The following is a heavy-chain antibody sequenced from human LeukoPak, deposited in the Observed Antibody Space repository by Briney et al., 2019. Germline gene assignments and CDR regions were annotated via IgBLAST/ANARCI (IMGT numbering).Heavy chain of an antibody. CDR1: GGSFSCYY. D-gene: IGHD2-15*01. Sequence: SETLSLTCAVYGGSFSCYYWSWIRQPPGKGLEWIGEINHSGSTNYNPSLKSRVTISVDTSKNQFSLKLSSVTAADTAVYYCAGRDVVAKKYYFDYWGQGTLVTVSS. V-gene: IGHV4-34*01. CDR2: INHSGST. J-gene: IGHJ4*02. CDR3: AGRDVVAKKYYFDY.